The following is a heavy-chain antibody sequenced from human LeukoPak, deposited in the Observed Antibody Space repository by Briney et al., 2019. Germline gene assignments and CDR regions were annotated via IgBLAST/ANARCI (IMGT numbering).Heavy chain of an antibody. CDR2: ISSSSSYI. J-gene: IGHJ4*02. Sequence: GGSLRLSCAASGFTFSSYSMNWVRQAPGKGLEWVSSISSSSSYIYYADSVKGRFTISRDNAKNSLYLQMNSLRAEDTAVYYCARGGGYYYDRSGYYVDYWGQGTLVTVSS. CDR3: ARGGGYYYDRSGYYVDY. D-gene: IGHD3-22*01. V-gene: IGHV3-21*01. CDR1: GFTFSSYS.